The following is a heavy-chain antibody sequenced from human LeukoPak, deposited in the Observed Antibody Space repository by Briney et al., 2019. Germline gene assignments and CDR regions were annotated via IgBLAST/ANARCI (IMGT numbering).Heavy chain of an antibody. D-gene: IGHD2-2*01. J-gene: IGHJ6*02. CDR2: ISGSGGSI. CDR1: GFTFSSYA. V-gene: IGHV3-23*01. CDR3: AKDGTYCSSTSCPGAYYYYYGMDV. Sequence: GGSLRLSCAASGFTFSSYAMSWVRQAPGKGLEWVPAISGSGGSIYYADSVKGRFTISRDNSKNTLYLQMNSLRAEDTAVYYCAKDGTYCSSTSCPGAYYYYYGMDVWGQGTTDTVSS.